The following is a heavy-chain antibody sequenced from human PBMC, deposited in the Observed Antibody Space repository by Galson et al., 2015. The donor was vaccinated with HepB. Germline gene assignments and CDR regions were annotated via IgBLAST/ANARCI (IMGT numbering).Heavy chain of an antibody. J-gene: IGHJ1*01. CDR2: TYYRGSS. CDR3: ATGGQYDSSGYYHH. V-gene: IGHV4-28*01. CDR1: GESISNRNW. Sequence: LTCAVSGESISNRNWWGWVRQPPGKGLEWIGYTYYRGSSYYNPALESRVTMSVDTSKNQFSLKLTSVTAVDTAVYYCATGGQYDSSGYYHHWGRGTLVTVSS. D-gene: IGHD3-22*01.